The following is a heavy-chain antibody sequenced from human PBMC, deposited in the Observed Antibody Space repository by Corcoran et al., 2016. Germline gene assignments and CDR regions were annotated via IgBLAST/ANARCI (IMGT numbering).Heavy chain of an antibody. CDR3: ARSGLGEEYHWNEKDQETDAFDI. V-gene: IGHV1-2*02. D-gene: IGHD1-1*01. CDR1: GYTFTGYY. CDR2: INPNSGGT. J-gene: IGHJ3*02. Sequence: QVQLVQSGAEVKKPGASVKVSCKASGYTFTGYYMHWVRQAPGQELEWMGWINPNSGGTNYAQKFQGRVTMTRDTSSSTAYMELSRRRSADTAVTYGARSGLGEEYHWNEKDQETDAFDIWGQGKMVTVSS.